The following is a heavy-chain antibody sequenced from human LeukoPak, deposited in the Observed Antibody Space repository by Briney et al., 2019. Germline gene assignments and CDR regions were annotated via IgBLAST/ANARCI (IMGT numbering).Heavy chain of an antibody. D-gene: IGHD3-22*01. CDR2: VYYSGRT. CDR1: GGSISSSSYY. J-gene: IGHJ1*01. V-gene: IGHV4-39*01. CDR3: ARRRYYDSTGYFH. Sequence: PSETLSLTCTVSGGSISSSSYYWGWVRQPPGKGREWIGYVYYSGRTYTSPSLKIRVAISVDKSWNQFFLNLNSVTAADTAVYYCARRRYYDSTGYFHWGQGTLVTVSS.